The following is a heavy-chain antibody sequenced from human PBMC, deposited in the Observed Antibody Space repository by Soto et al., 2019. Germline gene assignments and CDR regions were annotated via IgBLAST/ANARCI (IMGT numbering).Heavy chain of an antibody. CDR3: AKDKGDIVVVPAAKRGSAYYYYMDV. J-gene: IGHJ6*03. D-gene: IGHD2-2*01. CDR2: ISWNSGSI. V-gene: IGHV3-9*01. CDR1: GFTFDDYA. Sequence: EVQLVESGGGLVQPGRSLRLSCAASGFTFDDYAMHWVRQAPGKGLEWVSGISWNSGSIGYADSVKGRFTISRDNAKNSLYLQMNSLRAEDTALYYCAKDKGDIVVVPAAKRGSAYYYYMDVWGKGTTVTVSS.